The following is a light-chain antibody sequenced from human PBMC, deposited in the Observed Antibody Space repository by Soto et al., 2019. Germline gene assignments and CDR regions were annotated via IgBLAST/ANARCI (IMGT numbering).Light chain of an antibody. CDR3: QQRSNWPST. J-gene: IGKJ4*01. CDR2: DAF. CDR1: QSVSSY. Sequence: EIVLTQSPATLSLSPGERAALSCRASQSVSSYLAWYQQKPGQAPRLLIFDAFKRATGFPARFSGSGSGTDFTLIISSLEPEDFAVYYCQQRSNWPSTFGGGTKVEVK. V-gene: IGKV3-11*01.